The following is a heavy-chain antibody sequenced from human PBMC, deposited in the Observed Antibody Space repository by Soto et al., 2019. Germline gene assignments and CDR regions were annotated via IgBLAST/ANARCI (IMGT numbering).Heavy chain of an antibody. D-gene: IGHD4-17*01. J-gene: IGHJ3*01. CDR1: GGSFSSGAYY. V-gene: IGHV4-31*03. CDR3: ARDPTTVTKGGFDV. CDR2: ITYSGTT. Sequence: QVQLQVSGPGLVKPSQTLSLTCSVSGGSFSSGAYYWSWIRQHPGEGLAWIGYITYSGTTYSNPSLKSRVSISVDTSKNQFSLRLSSVTAADTAVYYCARDPTTVTKGGFDVWGQGTMVTVSS.